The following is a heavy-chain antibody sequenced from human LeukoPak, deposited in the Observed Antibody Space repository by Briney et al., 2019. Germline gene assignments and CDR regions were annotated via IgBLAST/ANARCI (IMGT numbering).Heavy chain of an antibody. CDR3: ARSGRGLDEYYSDY. Sequence: SETLSLTCTVSGGSISSHYWSWIRQPPGKGLEWIGYIYYSGSTNYNPSLKSRVTISVDTSKNQFSLKLSSVTAADTAVYYCARSGRGLDEYYSDYWGQGTLVTVSS. CDR1: GGSISSHY. CDR2: IYYSGST. D-gene: IGHD3/OR15-3a*01. V-gene: IGHV4-59*11. J-gene: IGHJ4*02.